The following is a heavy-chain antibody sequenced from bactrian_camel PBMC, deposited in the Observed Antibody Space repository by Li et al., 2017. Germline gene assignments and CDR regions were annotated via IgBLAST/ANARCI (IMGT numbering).Heavy chain of an antibody. CDR3: ASHPPPLWSNAPGTNCDLSRAHYKF. Sequence: HVQLVESGGGSVQAGGSLRLSCAASRYSVSEYCMAWFRQAPGKQREEVARIVIGDITVYPNSTKGRFTISLDSAKNMLYLQMTSLKPEDTAMYTCASHPPPLWSNAPGTNCDLSRAHYKFWGQGTQVTVSS. V-gene: IGHV3S53*01. D-gene: IGHD2*01. J-gene: IGHJ6*01. CDR1: RYSVSEYC. CDR2: IVIGDIT.